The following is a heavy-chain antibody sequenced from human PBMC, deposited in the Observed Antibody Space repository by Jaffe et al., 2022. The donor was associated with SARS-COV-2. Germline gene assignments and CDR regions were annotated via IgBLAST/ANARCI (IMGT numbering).Heavy chain of an antibody. CDR1: GDSISSGSYF. J-gene: IGHJ6*02. Sequence: QVQLQESGPGLVKPSQTLSLTCIVSGDSISSGSYFWSWIRQPAGKALEWIGRIHISGSTDYNPSLKSRVTISIDTSRDQFSLRLSSVTAADTAVYYCAKSLFGYNYGSPYYYYDMDVWGQGTTVTVSS. CDR3: AKSLFGYNYGSPYYYYDMDV. CDR2: IHISGST. V-gene: IGHV4-61*02. D-gene: IGHD5-18*01.